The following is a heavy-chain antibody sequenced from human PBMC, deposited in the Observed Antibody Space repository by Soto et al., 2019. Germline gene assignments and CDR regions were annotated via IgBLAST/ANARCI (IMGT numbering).Heavy chain of an antibody. J-gene: IGHJ6*02. CDR2: IYYSGST. CDR3: ARGGRRSPGMDV. Sequence: QVQLQESGPGLVKPSQTLSLTCTVSGGSISSGGYYWSWIRQHPGKGLEWIGYIYYSGSTYYNPSLKSRVTISVDTSKNQCARKLSSVTGADTAVYYCARGGRRSPGMDVWGQGTTVTVSS. V-gene: IGHV4-31*03. CDR1: GGSISSGGYY.